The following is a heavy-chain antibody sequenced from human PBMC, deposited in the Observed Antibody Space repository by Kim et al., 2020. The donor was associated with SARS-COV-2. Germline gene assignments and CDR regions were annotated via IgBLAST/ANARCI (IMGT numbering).Heavy chain of an antibody. V-gene: IGHV4-39*01. Sequence: YYNPSLKSRVTISVDTSKNQFSLKLSSVTAADTAVYYCASLTWVGWYFDLWGRGTLVTVSS. CDR3: ASLTWVGWYFDL. D-gene: IGHD3-9*01. J-gene: IGHJ2*01.